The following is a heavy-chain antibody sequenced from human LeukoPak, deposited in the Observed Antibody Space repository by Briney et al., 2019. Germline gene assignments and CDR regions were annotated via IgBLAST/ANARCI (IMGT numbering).Heavy chain of an antibody. J-gene: IGHJ4*02. V-gene: IGHV4-39*07. D-gene: IGHD2/OR15-2a*01. CDR2: IYYSGST. Sequence: PSETLSLTCTVSGGSISSSSYYWGWIRQPPGKGLEWIGSIYYSGSTYYNPSLKSRVTISVDESQNQFSLKLTSVTAADTAVYYCATDCYGRSAVLCHWGQGTVVTVSS. CDR3: ATDCYGRSAVLCH. CDR1: GGSISSSSYY.